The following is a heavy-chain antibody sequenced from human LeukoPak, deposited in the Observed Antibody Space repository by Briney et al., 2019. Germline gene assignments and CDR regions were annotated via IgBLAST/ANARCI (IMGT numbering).Heavy chain of an antibody. J-gene: IGHJ4*02. CDR1: GGSISSSSYY. CDR2: INQDGGEK. V-gene: IGHV3-7*01. Sequence: ETLSLTCTVSGGSISSSSYYWGWIRQPPGKGLEWVANINQDGGEKFYVDSVKGRFTISRDNAKNSLYLQMNSLRAEDTAVYYCATLGSGWNLDYWGQGTLVTVSS. D-gene: IGHD6-19*01. CDR3: ATLGSGWNLDY.